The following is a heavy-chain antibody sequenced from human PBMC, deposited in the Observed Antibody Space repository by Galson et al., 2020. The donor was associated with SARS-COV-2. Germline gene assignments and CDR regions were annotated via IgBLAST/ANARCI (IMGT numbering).Heavy chain of an antibody. V-gene: IGHV3-23*01. CDR3: AKEVPMTGRTDEYFQH. CDR1: GFTFSNCP. J-gene: IGHJ1*01. CDR2: IRGSGDTT. D-gene: IGHD3-9*01. Sequence: GESLKISCAASGFTFSNCPMSWVRQAPGQGLEWVSEIRGSGDTTYYADSVKGRFTIYRDTSRNTLYLQMNSLRAEDTAMYYCAKEVPMTGRTDEYFQHWGQCTLVTVAA.